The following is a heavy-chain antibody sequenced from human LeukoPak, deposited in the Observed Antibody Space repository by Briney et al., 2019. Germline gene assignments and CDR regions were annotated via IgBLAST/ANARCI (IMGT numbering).Heavy chain of an antibody. J-gene: IGHJ5*02. Sequence: SETLSLTCAVYGGSFSGYYWSWIRQPPGKGLEWIGEINHSGSTNYNPSLKSRVTISVDTSKNQFSLKLSSVTAADTAVYYCARAAAAGRGGNWFGPWGQGTLVTVSS. D-gene: IGHD6-13*01. V-gene: IGHV4-34*01. CDR2: INHSGST. CDR3: ARAAAAGRGGNWFGP. CDR1: GGSFSGYY.